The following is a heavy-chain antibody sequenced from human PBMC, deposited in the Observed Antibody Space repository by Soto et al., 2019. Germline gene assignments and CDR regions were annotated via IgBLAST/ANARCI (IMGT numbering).Heavy chain of an antibody. CDR1: GGSISSYY. D-gene: IGHD3-22*01. Sequence: PLETLSLTCTVSGGSISSYYLSWIRQPPGKGLEWIGYIYYSGSTNYNPSLKSRVTISVDTSKNQFSLKLSSVTAADTAVYYCARHYYDSSGYYNNWFDPWGQGTLVTVSS. J-gene: IGHJ5*02. CDR2: IYYSGST. CDR3: ARHYYDSSGYYNNWFDP. V-gene: IGHV4-59*08.